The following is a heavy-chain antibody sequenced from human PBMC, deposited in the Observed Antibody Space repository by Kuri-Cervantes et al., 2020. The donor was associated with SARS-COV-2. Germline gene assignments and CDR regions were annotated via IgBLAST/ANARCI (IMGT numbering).Heavy chain of an antibody. Sequence: GGSLRLSCAASGLTFSSYAMSWVRQAPGKGLEWVSLITGSGDNTYYADSVRGRFTISRDNSRNTLYLQMNSLRTEDTAVYYCAKGGPMVRGEIRNNWFDPWGQGTLVTVSS. CDR2: ITGSGDNT. CDR1: GLTFSSYA. D-gene: IGHD3-10*01. J-gene: IGHJ5*02. CDR3: AKGGPMVRGEIRNNWFDP. V-gene: IGHV3-23*01.